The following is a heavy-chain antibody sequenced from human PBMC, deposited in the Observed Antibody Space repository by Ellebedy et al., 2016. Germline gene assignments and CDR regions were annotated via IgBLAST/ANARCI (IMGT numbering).Heavy chain of an antibody. Sequence: GESLKISXAASGFTFSSYAMSWVRQAPGKGLEWVSAISGSGGSTYYADSVKGRFTISRDNSKNTLYLQMNSLRAEDTAVYYCAKRSLPGGVYYYYYYMDVWGKGTTVTVSS. V-gene: IGHV3-23*01. J-gene: IGHJ6*03. CDR2: ISGSGGST. D-gene: IGHD3-16*01. CDR3: AKRSLPGGVYYYYYYMDV. CDR1: GFTFSSYA.